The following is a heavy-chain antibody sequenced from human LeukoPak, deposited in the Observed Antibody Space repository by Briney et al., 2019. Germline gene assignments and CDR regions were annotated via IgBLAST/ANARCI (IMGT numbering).Heavy chain of an antibody. CDR3: ATELRFLESIDY. CDR1: GYSISSGYY. J-gene: IGHJ4*02. CDR2: IYHSGST. D-gene: IGHD3-3*01. V-gene: IGHV4-38-2*01. Sequence: PSETLSLTCAVSGYSISSGYYWGWIRPPPGKGLEWIGSIYHSGSTYYNPSLKSRVTISVDTSKNQFSLKLSSVTAADTAVYYCATELRFLESIDYWGQGTLVTVSS.